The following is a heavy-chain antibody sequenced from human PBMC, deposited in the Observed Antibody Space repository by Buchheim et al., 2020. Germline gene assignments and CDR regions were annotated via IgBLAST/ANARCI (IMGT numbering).Heavy chain of an antibody. D-gene: IGHD2-21*01. CDR1: GFTFRTYG. Sequence: QVQLVESGGGVVQPGTSLTLSCVASGFTFRTYGIHWVRQAPGKGLEWVAVLSYDGSLKYYADSVKGRFTISRDNSRNTVYMHRNSLITVYTAVNYCAKSYCVGECHFEYWGQRTL. V-gene: IGHV3-30*18. CDR3: AKSYCVGECHFEY. CDR2: LSYDGSLK. J-gene: IGHJ4*02.